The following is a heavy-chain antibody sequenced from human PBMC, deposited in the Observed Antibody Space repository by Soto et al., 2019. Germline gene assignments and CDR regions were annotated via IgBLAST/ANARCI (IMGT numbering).Heavy chain of an antibody. CDR3: ASGYYVNSELDY. D-gene: IGHD3-3*01. CDR1: GGTFRGYA. CDR2: ILPTSVTP. J-gene: IGHJ4*02. Sequence: QVQLVQSGAEVKKPGSSVKVSCQASGGTFRGYAISWVRQAPGQGLEWLGGILPTSVTPNYAQKFQGRVTLTADESTNTAFLELRSLRSADTAEYYCASGYYVNSELDYWGQGTLVTVSS. V-gene: IGHV1-69*01.